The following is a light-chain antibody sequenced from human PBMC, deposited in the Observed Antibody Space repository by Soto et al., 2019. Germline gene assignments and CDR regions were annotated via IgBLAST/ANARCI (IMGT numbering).Light chain of an antibody. Sequence: QSALTQPASVSGSTGQSITTSCTGTSSEVGSYNLVSWYQQHPGKAPKLIISEGSKRPSGVSNRFSGSKSGNTASLTISGLQAEDEADYYCCSYAGSSTFDVVFGGGTKLTVL. CDR1: SSEVGSYNL. J-gene: IGLJ2*01. CDR2: EGS. CDR3: CSYAGSSTFDVV. V-gene: IGLV2-23*03.